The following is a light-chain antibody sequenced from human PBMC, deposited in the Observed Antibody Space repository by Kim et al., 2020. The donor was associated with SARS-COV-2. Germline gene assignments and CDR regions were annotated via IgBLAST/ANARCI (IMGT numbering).Light chain of an antibody. CDR2: DVS. Sequence: QSITISCTGTSSDVGGYNYVSWYQQHPGKAPKLMIYDVSNRPSGVSNRFSGSKSGNTASLTISGLQAEDEADYYCSSYTSSSTPWVFGGGTQLTV. CDR3: SSYTSSSTPWV. J-gene: IGLJ3*02. CDR1: SSDVGGYNY. V-gene: IGLV2-14*03.